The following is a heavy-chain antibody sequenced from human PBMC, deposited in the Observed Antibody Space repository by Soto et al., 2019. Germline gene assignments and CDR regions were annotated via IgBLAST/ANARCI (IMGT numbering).Heavy chain of an antibody. J-gene: IGHJ1*01. D-gene: IGHD3-10*01. CDR1: GFTFSSYA. CDR3: ATARRPVHLQFGSGIES. CDR2: MIVSDSG. V-gene: IGHV3-23*01. Sequence: EVQLLESGGGQVQPGGSLRLSCAASGFTFSSYAMSWVRQAPGKGLEWVSGMIVSDSGHYADSVNGRFIISSDNSTSMQYMQLSGLGSHDTASYYCATARRPVHLQFGSGIESWGQGTMVSVSS.